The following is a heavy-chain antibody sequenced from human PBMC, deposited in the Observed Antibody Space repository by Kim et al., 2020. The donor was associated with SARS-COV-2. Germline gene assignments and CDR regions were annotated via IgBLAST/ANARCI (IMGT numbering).Heavy chain of an antibody. V-gene: IGHV4-39*01. Sequence: SETLSLTCTVSGGSISSSSYYWGWIRQPPGKGLEWIGSIYYSGSTYYNPSLKSRVTISVDTSKNQFSLKLSSVTAADTAVYYCARRSAYCSGGSCYQSPSYFDYWGQGTLVTVSS. CDR1: GGSISSSSYY. CDR2: IYYSGST. CDR3: ARRSAYCSGGSCYQSPSYFDY. J-gene: IGHJ4*02. D-gene: IGHD2-15*01.